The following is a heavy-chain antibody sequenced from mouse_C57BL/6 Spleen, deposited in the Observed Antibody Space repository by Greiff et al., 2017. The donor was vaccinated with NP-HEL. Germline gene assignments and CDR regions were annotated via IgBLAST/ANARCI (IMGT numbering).Heavy chain of an antibody. CDR2: IYPYDSDT. Sequence: QVQLKQPGAELVRPGSSVKLSCKASGYTFTSYWMDWVKQRPGQGLEWIGNIYPYDSDTHYNQKFKDKATLTVAKSASIAYMLLSSLTSEDSAVYYCARQTGAFDYWGQGTTLTVSS. J-gene: IGHJ2*01. CDR3: ARQTGAFDY. CDR1: GYTFTSYW. D-gene: IGHD4-1*01. V-gene: IGHV1-61*01.